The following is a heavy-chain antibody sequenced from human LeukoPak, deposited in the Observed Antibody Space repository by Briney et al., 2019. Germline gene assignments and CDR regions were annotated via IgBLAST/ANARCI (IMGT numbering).Heavy chain of an antibody. J-gene: IGHJ4*02. D-gene: IGHD2-2*03. CDR1: GYTFTSYG. CDR3: ARGLDIVVVPAAMVVPSAY. Sequence: ASVKVSCKASGYTFTSYGISWVRQAPGQGLEWMGWISAYNGNTNYAQELQGRVTMTTDTSTSTAYMELRSLRSDDAAVYYCARGLDIVVVPAAMVVPSAYWGQGTLVTVSS. V-gene: IGHV1-18*01. CDR2: ISAYNGNT.